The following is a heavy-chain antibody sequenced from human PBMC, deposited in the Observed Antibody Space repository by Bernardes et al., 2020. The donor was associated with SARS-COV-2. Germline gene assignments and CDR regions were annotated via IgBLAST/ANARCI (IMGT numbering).Heavy chain of an antibody. D-gene: IGHD3-16*02. J-gene: IGHJ6*02. Sequence: GGSLRLSCAASGFTFSSYSMNWVRQAPGKGLEWVSYISSSSSTIYYADSVKGRFTISRDNAKNSLYLQMNSLRDEDTAVYYCARSYYDYVWGSYRVGMDVWGQGTTVTVSS. CDR1: GFTFSSYS. CDR2: ISSSSSTI. CDR3: ARSYYDYVWGSYRVGMDV. V-gene: IGHV3-48*02.